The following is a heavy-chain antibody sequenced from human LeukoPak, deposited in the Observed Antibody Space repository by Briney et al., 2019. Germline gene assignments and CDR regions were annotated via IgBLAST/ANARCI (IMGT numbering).Heavy chain of an antibody. CDR1: GYTFTSYG. Sequence: GASVKVSCKASGYTFTSYGISWVRQAPGQGLEWMGWISACNGNTNYAQKLQGRVTMTTDTSTSTAYMELRSLRSDDTAVYCCARVGYDFWSGSLFDAFDIWGQGTMVTVSS. V-gene: IGHV1-18*01. D-gene: IGHD3-3*01. J-gene: IGHJ3*02. CDR3: ARVGYDFWSGSLFDAFDI. CDR2: ISACNGNT.